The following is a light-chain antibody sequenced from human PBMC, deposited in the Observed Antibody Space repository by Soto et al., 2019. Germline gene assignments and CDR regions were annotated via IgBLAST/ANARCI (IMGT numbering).Light chain of an antibody. CDR1: QSISNW. CDR3: QQYNSYPYT. V-gene: IGKV1-5*03. Sequence: DIQMTQSPSTLSASVGDRVTITCRASQSISNWWAWYQQKPGKAPKLLLYKASTLQSGVPSRFSGSGSGTEFTLTISSLQPDDFATYYCQQYNSYPYTFGQGTKLEIK. CDR2: KAS. J-gene: IGKJ2*01.